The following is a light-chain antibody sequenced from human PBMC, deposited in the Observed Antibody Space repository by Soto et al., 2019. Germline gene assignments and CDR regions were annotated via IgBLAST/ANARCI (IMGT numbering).Light chain of an antibody. CDR3: QHYGSSFT. CDR2: GAS. J-gene: IGKJ3*01. Sequence: EIVLTQSPGTLSLSPGERATLSCRASQSVSSSYLAWYQQKPGQAPWLLIYGASSRATGIPDRFSGSGSGTDFTLTISRLEPEDFAVYYCQHYGSSFTFGPGTKVDIK. V-gene: IGKV3-20*01. CDR1: QSVSSSY.